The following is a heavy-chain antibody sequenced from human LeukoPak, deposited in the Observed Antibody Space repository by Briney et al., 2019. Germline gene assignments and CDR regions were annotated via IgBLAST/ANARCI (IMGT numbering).Heavy chain of an antibody. CDR2: INSDGSST. Sequence: GGSLRLSCAASGFTVSRNYMSWVRQAPGKGLVWVSRINSDGSSTSYADSVKGRFTISRDNAKNTLYLQMNSLRAEDTAVYYCATLRVPIAVAGTFVHPWGQGTLVTVSS. CDR1: GFTVSRNY. CDR3: ATLRVPIAVAGTFVHP. J-gene: IGHJ5*02. D-gene: IGHD6-19*01. V-gene: IGHV3-74*01.